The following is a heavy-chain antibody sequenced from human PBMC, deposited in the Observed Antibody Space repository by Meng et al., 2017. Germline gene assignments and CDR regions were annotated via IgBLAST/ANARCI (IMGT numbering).Heavy chain of an antibody. CDR1: GYTFTCYY. V-gene: IGHV1-2*06. Sequence: ASVKVSCKASGYTFTCYYMHWVRQAPGQGLEWMGRINPNSGGTNYAQKFQGRVTMTRDTSISTAYMELSRLRSDDTAVYYCASNIPPRWDIVVVPAAEVPYYYYGMDVWGQGTTVTVSS. CDR2: INPNSGGT. D-gene: IGHD2-2*01. CDR3: ASNIPPRWDIVVVPAAEVPYYYYGMDV. J-gene: IGHJ6*02.